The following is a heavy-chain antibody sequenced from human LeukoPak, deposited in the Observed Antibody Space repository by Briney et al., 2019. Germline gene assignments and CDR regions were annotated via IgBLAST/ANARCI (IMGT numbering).Heavy chain of an antibody. J-gene: IGHJ4*02. CDR3: ARGIVVVPAAPDY. CDR1: GYTFTTYT. Sequence: ASVKVSCKASGYTFTTYTMHWVRQAPGQRLEWMGWINGGNGNTKYSRKVQDRVTISRDTSASTAYMELGRLRSDDTAVYYCARGIVVVPAAPDYWGQGTLVTVSS. D-gene: IGHD2-2*01. V-gene: IGHV1-3*01. CDR2: INGGNGNT.